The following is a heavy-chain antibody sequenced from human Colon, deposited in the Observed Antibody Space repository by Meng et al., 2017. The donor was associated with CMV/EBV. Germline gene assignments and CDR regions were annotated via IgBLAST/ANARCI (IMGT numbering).Heavy chain of an antibody. V-gene: IGHV1-2*02. J-gene: IGHJ4*02. CDR2: INPYSGDT. CDR1: GYTFTGYL. D-gene: IGHD3-3*01. CDR3: GTFGGDFDY. Sequence: QGHLMQSGAEMGEPGDSVKVSCKASGYTFTGYLIHWVRQAPGQGLEWMGWINPYSGDTIYAQKFEVGVTMTRDASITTAYLELSSLKSDDTAVYYCGTFGGDFDYWGQGTLVTVSS.